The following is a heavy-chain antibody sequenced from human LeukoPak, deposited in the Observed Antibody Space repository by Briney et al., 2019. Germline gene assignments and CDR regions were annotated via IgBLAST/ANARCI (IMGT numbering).Heavy chain of an antibody. V-gene: IGHV3-15*01. Sequence: GGSLRLSCAASGFTFSNAWMSWVRQAPGKGLEWVGRTKSKTDGGTTDYAAPVKGRFTISRDDSKNTLYLQMNSLRVEDTAIYYCAGGDYNWNGFDPWGQGTLVTVSS. D-gene: IGHD1-20*01. J-gene: IGHJ5*02. CDR2: TKSKTDGGTT. CDR3: AGGDYNWNGFDP. CDR1: GFTFSNAW.